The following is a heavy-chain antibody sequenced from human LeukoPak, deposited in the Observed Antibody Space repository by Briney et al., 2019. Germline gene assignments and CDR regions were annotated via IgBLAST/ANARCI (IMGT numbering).Heavy chain of an antibody. D-gene: IGHD4-11*01. V-gene: IGHV3-21*01. CDR3: ARASLAVNDAFDI. CDR1: GFTFSPYS. Sequence: PGGSLRLSCAASGFTFSPYSMNWVRQAPGKGLGWVSSISTSNRYIDYADSVKGRFTISRDNANNSLHLQMNSLTAEDTAIYYCARASLAVNDAFDIWGQGTMVTVSS. J-gene: IGHJ3*02. CDR2: ISTSNRYI.